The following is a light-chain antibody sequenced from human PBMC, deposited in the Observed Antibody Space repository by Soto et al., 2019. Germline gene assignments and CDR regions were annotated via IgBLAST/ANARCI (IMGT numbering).Light chain of an antibody. CDR1: SSDIGAYDY. CDR3: FSFTTTGTHV. Sequence: QSALTQPASLSESPGQSIPISCTGTSSDIGAYDYVSWFQHHPGKAPNLMISEVNNRPSGVSNRFSGSKSGNTAYLTISGLQVEDEDEYFCFSFTTTGTHVCGTGTKVTVL. CDR2: EVN. V-gene: IGLV2-14*01. J-gene: IGLJ1*01.